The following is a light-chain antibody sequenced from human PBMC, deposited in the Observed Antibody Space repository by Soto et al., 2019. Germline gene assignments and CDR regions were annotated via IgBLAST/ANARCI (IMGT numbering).Light chain of an antibody. J-gene: IGKJ2*01. Sequence: DIVMIQSPLSLPVTPGEPASISCRSSKSLLDSGDGNTYLDWYLQKPGQSPQLLIYTVSSRASGVSDRFSGSGSATDFTLKISRVEAEDVGIYYCMQRVDFPYTFGQGTKLEIK. V-gene: IGKV2-40*01. CDR2: TVS. CDR1: KSLLDSGDGNTY. CDR3: MQRVDFPYT.